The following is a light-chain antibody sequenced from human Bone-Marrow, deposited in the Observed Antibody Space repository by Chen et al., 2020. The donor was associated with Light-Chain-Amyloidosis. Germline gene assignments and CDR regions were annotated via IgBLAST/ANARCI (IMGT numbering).Light chain of an antibody. Sequence: SYARPHPPSTSVSPGQTATLTCSGDEVGDYFVCWYQQRPGQSPLLVIYEDTKRPSGIPERFSGSESGNTATLTISGTQAMDAADYYCQAWDSSTVIFGGGTKLTVL. J-gene: IGLJ2*01. V-gene: IGLV3-1*01. CDR1: EVGDYF. CDR2: EDT. CDR3: QAWDSSTVI.